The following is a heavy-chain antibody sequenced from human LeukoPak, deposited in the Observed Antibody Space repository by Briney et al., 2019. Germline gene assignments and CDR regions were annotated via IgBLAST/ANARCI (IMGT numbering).Heavy chain of an antibody. CDR1: GFTFSSYT. D-gene: IGHD2-21*01. J-gene: IGHJ4*02. Sequence: PGGSLRLSCAGSGFTFSSYTMNWVGQAPGKGLEWVSSISSGGTNIYYADSVTGRFTISRDNGKRSLYLQMDSLRVEDTAVYYCKRIGCAGGNCPKAGRALGRYWGQGILVTVSS. V-gene: IGHV3-21*01. CDR2: ISSGGTNI. CDR3: KRIGCAGGNCPKAGRALGRY.